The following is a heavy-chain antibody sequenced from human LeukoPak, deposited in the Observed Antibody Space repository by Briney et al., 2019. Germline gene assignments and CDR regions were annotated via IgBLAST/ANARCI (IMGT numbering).Heavy chain of an antibody. D-gene: IGHD6-19*01. CDR2: IRFDGSNT. CDR1: GLSFSSYG. V-gene: IGHV3-30*02. J-gene: IGHJ6*03. Sequence: PGGSLRLSCAGSGLSFSSYGMHWVRQAPGKGLEWVAFIRFDGSNTYYADSVKGRFTISRDNSRNTLYLQMNSLRAEDTAVYYCAKTLPAVAGRGRGYYYMDVWGKGTTVSISS. CDR3: AKTLPAVAGRGRGYYYMDV.